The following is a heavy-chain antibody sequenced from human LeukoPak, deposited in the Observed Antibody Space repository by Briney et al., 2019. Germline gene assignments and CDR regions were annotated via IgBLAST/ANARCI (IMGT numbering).Heavy chain of an antibody. D-gene: IGHD6-19*01. CDR3: ARGGAGTLEAVD. V-gene: IGHV1-8*01. Sequence: ASAKVSCKASGYTFTSSDINCVPQATGQGLEWMGWMNPNSGDTGYAQKFQGRVTMTRNTSISTAYMELSSLRSEDTGVYYCARGGAGTLEAVDWGQGTLVTVS. CDR1: GYTFTSSD. J-gene: IGHJ4*02. CDR2: MNPNSGDT.